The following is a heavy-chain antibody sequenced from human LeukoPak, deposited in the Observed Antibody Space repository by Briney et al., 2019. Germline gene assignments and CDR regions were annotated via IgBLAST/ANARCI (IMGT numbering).Heavy chain of an antibody. J-gene: IGHJ4*02. CDR2: MNPNSGNT. Sequence: ASVKVSCKASGYTFTSYYMHWVRQAPGQGLEWMGWMNPNSGNTGYAQKFQGRVTITRNTSISTAYMELSSLRSEDTAVYYCARVVPPYYYDSSGYYEWGQGTLVTVSS. D-gene: IGHD3-22*01. V-gene: IGHV1-8*03. CDR3: ARVVPPYYYDSSGYYE. CDR1: GYTFTSYY.